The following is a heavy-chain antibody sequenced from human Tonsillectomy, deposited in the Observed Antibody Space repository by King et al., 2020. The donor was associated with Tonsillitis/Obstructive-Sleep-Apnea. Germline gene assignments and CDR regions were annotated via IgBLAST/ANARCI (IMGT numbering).Heavy chain of an antibody. V-gene: IGHV5-51*01. CDR3: ARHGSGGSWGAFDI. J-gene: IGHJ3*02. CDR1: GYGFTTFW. CDR2: IYPGDSDT. Sequence: VQLVESGPEVKKPGESLKISCQSSGYGFTTFWIGWVRQMPGKGLEWMGIIYPGDSDTTYSPSFQGQVTMSVDKSINTAYLQWCSLKASDTAIYYCARHGSGGSWGAFDIWGQGTVVTVSS. D-gene: IGHD2-15*01.